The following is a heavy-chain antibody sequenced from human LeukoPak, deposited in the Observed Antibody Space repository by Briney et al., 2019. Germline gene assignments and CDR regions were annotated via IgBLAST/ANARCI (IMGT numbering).Heavy chain of an antibody. J-gene: IGHJ4*02. CDR3: ARGGALRYFDWLSSFFDY. CDR1: GGSISSGGYY. V-gene: IGHV4-31*03. CDR2: IYYSGST. Sequence: PSETLSLTCTVSGGSISSGGYYWSWIRQHPGKGLEWIGYIYYSGSTYYNPSLKSRVTISVDTSKNQFSLKLSSVTAADTAVYYCARGGALRYFDWLSSFFDYWGQGTLVTVSS. D-gene: IGHD3-9*01.